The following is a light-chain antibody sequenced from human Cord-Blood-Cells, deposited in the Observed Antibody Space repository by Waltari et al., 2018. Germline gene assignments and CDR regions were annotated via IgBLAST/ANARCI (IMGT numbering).Light chain of an antibody. V-gene: IGKV1-5*03. Sequence: DIQMTQSPSTLSASVGDRVTITCRASQSINSWLAWYQQKPGKAPKLLIYKASSLESGVPSRFSGSGSGTEFTLTISSLQPDDFATYYCQQYNSYSLTFGGGTK. CDR1: QSINSW. CDR2: KAS. J-gene: IGKJ4*01. CDR3: QQYNSYSLT.